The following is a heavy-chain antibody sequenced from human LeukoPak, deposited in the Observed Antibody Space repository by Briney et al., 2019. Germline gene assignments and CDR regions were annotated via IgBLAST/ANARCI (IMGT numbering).Heavy chain of an antibody. V-gene: IGHV4-34*01. Sequence: SETLSLTCAVYGGSFSGYYWSWIRQPPGKGLEWIGEINHSGGTNYNPSLKSRVTISVDTSKNQFSLKLSSVTAADTAVYYCARGRRRDDSSGYYGAFDIWGQGTMVTVSS. J-gene: IGHJ3*02. CDR3: ARGRRRDDSSGYYGAFDI. CDR2: INHSGGT. D-gene: IGHD3-22*01. CDR1: GGSFSGYY.